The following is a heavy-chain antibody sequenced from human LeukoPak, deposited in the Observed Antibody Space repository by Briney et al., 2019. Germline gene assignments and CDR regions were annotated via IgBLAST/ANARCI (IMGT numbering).Heavy chain of an antibody. V-gene: IGHV3-21*01. CDR2: ISSSSSYI. Sequence: GGSLRLSCAASGFTFSNYGMSWVRQAPGKGLEWVSSISSSSSYIYYADSVKGRFTISRDNAKNSLYLQMNSLRAEDTAVYYCARNDRPNYYYYYMDVWGKGTTVTVSS. D-gene: IGHD1-14*01. J-gene: IGHJ6*03. CDR3: ARNDRPNYYYYYMDV. CDR1: GFTFSNYG.